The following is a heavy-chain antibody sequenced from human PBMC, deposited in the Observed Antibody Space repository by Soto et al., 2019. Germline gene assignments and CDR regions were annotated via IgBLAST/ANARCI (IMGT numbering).Heavy chain of an antibody. Sequence: ASVKVSCKASGYTFTSYGISWVRQAPGQGLEWMGWISAYNGNTNYAQKLQGRVTMTTDTSTSTAYMELRSLRSDDTAVYYCARVLQDYSNYVRWFDPWGQGTLVTVSS. V-gene: IGHV1-18*01. CDR2: ISAYNGNT. CDR1: GYTFTSYG. D-gene: IGHD4-4*01. CDR3: ARVLQDYSNYVRWFDP. J-gene: IGHJ5*02.